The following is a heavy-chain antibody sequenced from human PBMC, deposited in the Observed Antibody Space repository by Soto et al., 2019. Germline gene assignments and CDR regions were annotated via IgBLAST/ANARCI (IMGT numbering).Heavy chain of an antibody. V-gene: IGHV3-33*01. J-gene: IGHJ4*02. D-gene: IGHD2-21*02. Sequence: GGSLRLSCAASGFTFSSYGMHWVRQAPGKGLEWVAVIWYDGSNKYYADSVKGRFTISRDNSKNTLYLQMNSLRAEDTAVYYCARDNYGGNSFVDYWGQGTLVTVSS. CDR2: IWYDGSNK. CDR3: ARDNYGGNSFVDY. CDR1: GFTFSSYG.